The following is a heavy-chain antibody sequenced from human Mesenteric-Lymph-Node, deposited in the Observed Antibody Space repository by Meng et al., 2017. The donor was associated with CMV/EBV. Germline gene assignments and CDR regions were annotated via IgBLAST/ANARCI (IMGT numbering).Heavy chain of an antibody. CDR3: VRDILSPRFGVVKGYYFDY. CDR1: GYTLTELS. CDR2: FDPEDGET. D-gene: IGHD3-3*01. Sequence: ASVKVSCKVSGYTLTELSMHWVRQAPGKGLEWMGGFDPEDGETIYAQKFQGRVTMTADKSTTTAYMELRSLRSEDTAVYYCVRDILSPRFGVVKGYYFDYWGQGTLVTVSS. V-gene: IGHV1-24*01. J-gene: IGHJ4*02.